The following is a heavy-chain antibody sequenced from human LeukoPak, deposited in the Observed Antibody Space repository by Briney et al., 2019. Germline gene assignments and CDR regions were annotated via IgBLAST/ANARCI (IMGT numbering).Heavy chain of an antibody. CDR3: ARGIYSSSWYVDY. CDR1: GFTFSSYA. CDR2: ISYDGSNK. D-gene: IGHD6-13*01. Sequence: PGRSLRLSCAASGFTFSSYAMHWVRQAPGKGLEWVAVISYDGSNKYYADSVKGRFTISRDNSKNTLYLQMNSLRAEDTAVYYCARGIYSSSWYVDYWGQGTLAT. J-gene: IGHJ4*02. V-gene: IGHV3-30-3*01.